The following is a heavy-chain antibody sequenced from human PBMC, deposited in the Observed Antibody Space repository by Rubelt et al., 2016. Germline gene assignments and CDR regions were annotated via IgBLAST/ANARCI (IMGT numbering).Heavy chain of an antibody. Sequence: QVQLVQSGAEVKKPGSSVKVSCKASGCTFSSYAISWVRQAPGPGLEWMGGIIPIFGTANYARKFQGRSTRTVETSTGTVYMEVSSLGSEDPAGYYWARANSGSGYFGIDYWGQGTLVTVSS. V-gene: IGHV1-69*06. CDR1: GCTFSSYA. CDR3: ARANSGSGYFGIDY. J-gene: IGHJ4*02. CDR2: IIPIFGTA. D-gene: IGHD3-22*01.